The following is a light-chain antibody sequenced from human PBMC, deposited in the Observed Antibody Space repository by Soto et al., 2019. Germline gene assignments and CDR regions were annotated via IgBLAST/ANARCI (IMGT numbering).Light chain of an antibody. V-gene: IGKV3-11*01. CDR1: QSVASD. CDR2: VAS. Sequence: ETVLTQAPATRYLSPGERATLTCRDSQSVASDLAWYQQKPGQAPRLLIYVASNRATGIPARFSGSGSGTDFTHTISSLEPEDFAVYHCQQRTNWMYTFGQGTKLEIK. J-gene: IGKJ2*01. CDR3: QQRTNWMYT.